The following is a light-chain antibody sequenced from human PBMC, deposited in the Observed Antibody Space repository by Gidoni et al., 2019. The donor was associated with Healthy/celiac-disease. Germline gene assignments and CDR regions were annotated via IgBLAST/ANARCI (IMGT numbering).Light chain of an antibody. V-gene: IGKV3-11*01. Sequence: EIVLTQSPATLSLSPGEIATLSCRASQSVSSYLAWYQQKPGQAPRLLIYDASNRATGIPARFSGSGSGTDFTLTISSLEPEDFAVYYCQQRSNWPRRLTFGGGTKVEIK. CDR1: QSVSSY. CDR3: QQRSNWPRRLT. J-gene: IGKJ4*01. CDR2: DAS.